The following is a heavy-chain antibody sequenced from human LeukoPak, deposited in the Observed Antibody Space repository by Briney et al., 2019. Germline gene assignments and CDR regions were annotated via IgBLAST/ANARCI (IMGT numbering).Heavy chain of an antibody. Sequence: GGSLRLSCSASGFTFSNYWMTWVRQAPRRGLEWVAVIKPDGGERYYVDSVKGRFTISRDDAKNSLYLQMNSLRAEDTAVYYWARDWAHFDYGGQGALVTVSP. V-gene: IGHV3-7*01. CDR3: ARDWAHFDY. J-gene: IGHJ4*02. CDR2: IKPDGGER. CDR1: GFTFSNYW. D-gene: IGHD7-27*01.